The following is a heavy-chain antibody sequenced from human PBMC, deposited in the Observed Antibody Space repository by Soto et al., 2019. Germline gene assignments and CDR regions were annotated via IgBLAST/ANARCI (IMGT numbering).Heavy chain of an antibody. J-gene: IGHJ4*02. V-gene: IGHV4-59*01. Sequence: PSETLSLTCTVSGGSISSYYWSWIRQPPGKGLEWIGYIYYSGSTNYNPSLKSRVTISVDTSKNQFSLKLSSVTAADTAVYYCARDGDYGDYDGGFDYWGQGTLVPVSS. CDR1: GGSISSYY. CDR2: IYYSGST. D-gene: IGHD4-17*01. CDR3: ARDGDYGDYDGGFDY.